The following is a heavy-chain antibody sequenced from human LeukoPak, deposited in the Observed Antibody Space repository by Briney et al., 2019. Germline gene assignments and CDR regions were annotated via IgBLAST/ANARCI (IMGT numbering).Heavy chain of an antibody. J-gene: IGHJ6*02. V-gene: IGHV3-21*01. CDR2: ISSSSSYI. CDR1: GFTFSSYA. Sequence: GGSLRLSCAASGFTFSSYAMSWVRQAPGKGLEGVSSISSSSSYIYYADSVKGRFTISRDNAKNSLYLQMNSLRAEDTAVYYCARVYLSRSSWYRGTNGMDVWGQGTTVTVSS. D-gene: IGHD6-13*01. CDR3: ARVYLSRSSWYRGTNGMDV.